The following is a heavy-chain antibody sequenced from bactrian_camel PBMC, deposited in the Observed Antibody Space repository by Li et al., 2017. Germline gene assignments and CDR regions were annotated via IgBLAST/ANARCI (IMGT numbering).Heavy chain of an antibody. J-gene: IGHJ4*01. Sequence: VQLVESGGGSVQAGGSMRLACAASGDFWSAYCIGWFRQAPGKEREGVAGIDSDGMISYADSVKGRFTISQDNAKNTLYLQMNSLKPEDTAMYYCGGDSYDGTWCCAPPKTEYSYRGQGTQVTVS. CDR3: GGDSYDGTWCCAPPKTEYSY. CDR1: GDFWSAYC. CDR2: IDSDGMI. V-gene: IGHV3S53*01. D-gene: IGHD3*01.